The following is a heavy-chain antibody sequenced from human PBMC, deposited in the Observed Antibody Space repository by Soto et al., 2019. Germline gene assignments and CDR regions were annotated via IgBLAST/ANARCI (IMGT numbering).Heavy chain of an antibody. V-gene: IGHV3-43*01. Sequence: SLRLSCAASGFTFDDYTMHWVRQTPGKGLEWVSLLSWDGGATYYADSVKGRFTISRDNSKNSLYLQMNSLRIEDTALYYCVKDRAAVTGAYYYYGMDVWGQGTTVTVSS. CDR1: GFTFDDYT. CDR3: VKDRAAVTGAYYYYGMDV. J-gene: IGHJ6*02. CDR2: LSWDGGAT. D-gene: IGHD6-19*01.